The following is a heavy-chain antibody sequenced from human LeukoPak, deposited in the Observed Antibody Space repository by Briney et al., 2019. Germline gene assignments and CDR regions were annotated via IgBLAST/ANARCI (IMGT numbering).Heavy chain of an antibody. CDR2: ISSVSSPI. CDR1: GFTFSSYS. Sequence: GESMRLSCAASGFTFSSYSMDWVRQAPGNGLEWVSYISSVSSPIYFADSVKGRFTISRDNAKNSLYLQMSSLRPEYTSVYYCVKEYGSTWYDWGQGTLVTVSP. D-gene: IGHD6-13*01. J-gene: IGHJ4*02. V-gene: IGHV3-48*01. CDR3: VKEYGSTWYD.